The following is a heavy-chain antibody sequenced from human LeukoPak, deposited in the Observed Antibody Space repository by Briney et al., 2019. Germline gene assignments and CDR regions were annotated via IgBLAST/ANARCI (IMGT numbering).Heavy chain of an antibody. CDR3: AKIGVATTPVV. D-gene: IGHD5-24*01. Sequence: PGESLRLSCAASGFTFSTYGMHWVRQAPGKGLEWVAFIRNDGTNKYYADSVRGRFTISRDNSKNTLYLQMNTLRLEDTAIYYCAKIGVATTPVVWGQGTLVTVSS. V-gene: IGHV3-30*02. CDR1: GFTFSTYG. J-gene: IGHJ4*02. CDR2: IRNDGTNK.